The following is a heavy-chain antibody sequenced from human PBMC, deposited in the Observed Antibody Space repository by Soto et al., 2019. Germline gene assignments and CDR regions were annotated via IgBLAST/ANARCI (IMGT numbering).Heavy chain of an antibody. V-gene: IGHV5-51*01. D-gene: IGHD1-26*01. Sequence: GEPLKISCNGSGYSFTSYWIGWVRQMPWKGLEWVGIIYPGDSDTRYSPSFQGQVTISADKSISTAYLQWSSLKASDTAMYYCASSGAASYYFGMDGWGQGTTVTVSS. CDR1: GYSFTSYW. CDR3: ASSGAASYYFGMDG. J-gene: IGHJ6*02. CDR2: IYPGDSDT.